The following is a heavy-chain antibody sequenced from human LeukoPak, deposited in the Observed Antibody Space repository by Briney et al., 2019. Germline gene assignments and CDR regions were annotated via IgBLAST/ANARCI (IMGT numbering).Heavy chain of an antibody. D-gene: IGHD3-10*01. CDR2: TDPSDSYT. Sequence: GESLRISCKGSGYSFISYWISWVRQMPGKGLEWMGRTDPSDSYTNYSPSFQGHVTISPDKSISTAYLQWSSLKASDTAMYYCARKGKGPNDAFDIWGQGTMVTVSS. CDR1: GYSFISYW. CDR3: ARKGKGPNDAFDI. J-gene: IGHJ3*02. V-gene: IGHV5-10-1*01.